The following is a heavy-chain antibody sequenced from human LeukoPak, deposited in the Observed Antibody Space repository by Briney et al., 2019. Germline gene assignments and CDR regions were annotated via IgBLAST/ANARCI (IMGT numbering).Heavy chain of an antibody. CDR3: ARVAPHRRLTSGWYYFDY. CDR2: ISGYNGNT. CDR1: GYTFTSFG. D-gene: IGHD6-19*01. J-gene: IGHJ4*02. V-gene: IGHV1-18*01. Sequence: ASVQVSCKASGYTFTSFGISWVRQAPGQGLQWMGWISGYNGNTKYAQKLQGRVTMTTDTSTSTAYMELRSLRSDDTAVYYCARVAPHRRLTSGWYYFDYWGQGTLVTVSS.